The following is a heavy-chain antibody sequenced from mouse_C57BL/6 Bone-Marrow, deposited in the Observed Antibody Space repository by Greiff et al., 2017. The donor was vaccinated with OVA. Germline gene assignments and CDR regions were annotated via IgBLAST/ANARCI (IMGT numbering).Heavy chain of an antibody. CDR2: IDPENGDT. V-gene: IGHV14-4*01. CDR1: GFNIKDDY. CDR3: TTRLYYGSSAFAY. D-gene: IGHD1-1*01. Sequence: VHVKQSGAELVRPGASVKLSCTASGFNIKDDYMHWVKQRPEQGLEWIGWIDPENGDTEYASKFQGKATITADTSSNTAYLQLSSLTSEDTAVYYCTTRLYYGSSAFAYWGQGTLVTVSA. J-gene: IGHJ3*01.